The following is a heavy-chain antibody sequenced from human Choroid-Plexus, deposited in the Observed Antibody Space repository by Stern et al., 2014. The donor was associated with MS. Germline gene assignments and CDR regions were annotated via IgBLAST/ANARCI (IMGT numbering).Heavy chain of an antibody. CDR2: VSYDGSNK. CDR3: AKDRQYLTYFVDH. J-gene: IGHJ5*02. Sequence: VQLVESGGGVVQPGRPLRLSCVASGFTLGSCAMHWVRQAPGKGLEWVAGVSYDGSNKYYAGSVKGRFTISRDNSQNTLYMQMSNLRPEDTAVYYCAKDRQYLTYFVDHWGQGSLVTVSS. D-gene: IGHD2/OR15-2a*01. CDR1: GFTLGSCA. V-gene: IGHV3-30*18.